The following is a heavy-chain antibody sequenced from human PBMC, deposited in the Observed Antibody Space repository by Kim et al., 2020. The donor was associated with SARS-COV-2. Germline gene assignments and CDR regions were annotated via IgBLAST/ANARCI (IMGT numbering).Heavy chain of an antibody. CDR1: GGSISSYY. J-gene: IGHJ4*02. CDR2: IYYSGST. Sequence: SETLSLTCTVSGGSISSYYWSWIQQPPGKGLEWIGYIYYSGSTNYNPSLKSRVTISVDTSKNQFSLKLSSVTAADTAVYYCARGSIAAAGTPFDYWGQGTLVTVSS. D-gene: IGHD6-13*01. V-gene: IGHV4-59*01. CDR3: ARGSIAAAGTPFDY.